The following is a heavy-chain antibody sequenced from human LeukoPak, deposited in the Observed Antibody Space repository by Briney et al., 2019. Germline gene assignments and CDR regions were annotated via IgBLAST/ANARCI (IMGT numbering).Heavy chain of an antibody. Sequence: GGSLRLSCAASGSTVSSNYMSWVRQAPGKGLEWVSVIYSGGSTYYADSVKGRFTISRDNSKNTLYLQMNSLRAEDTAVYYCARDPAYSSSSPYFDYWGQGTLVTVSS. V-gene: IGHV3-66*02. J-gene: IGHJ4*02. D-gene: IGHD6-6*01. CDR2: IYSGGST. CDR1: GSTVSSNY. CDR3: ARDPAYSSSSPYFDY.